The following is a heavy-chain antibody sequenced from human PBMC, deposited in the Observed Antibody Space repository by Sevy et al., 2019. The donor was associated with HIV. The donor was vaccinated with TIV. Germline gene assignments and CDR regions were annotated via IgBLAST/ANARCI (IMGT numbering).Heavy chain of an antibody. J-gene: IGHJ6*02. Sequence: SETLSLTCTVSGGSVSSGSYYWSWIRQPPGKGLEWIGYIYYSGSTNYNPSLKSRVTISVDTSKNQFSLKLSSVTAADTAVYYCAGITVVPAATKGGGNYYYYGMDVWGQGTTVTVSS. V-gene: IGHV4-61*01. CDR2: IYYSGST. CDR3: AGITVVPAATKGGGNYYYYGMDV. D-gene: IGHD2-2*01. CDR1: GGSVSSGSYY.